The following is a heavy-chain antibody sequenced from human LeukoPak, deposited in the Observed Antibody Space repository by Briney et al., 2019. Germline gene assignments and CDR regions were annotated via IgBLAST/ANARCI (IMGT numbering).Heavy chain of an antibody. J-gene: IGHJ4*02. D-gene: IGHD3-10*01. V-gene: IGHV3-48*02. Sequence: GGSLRLSCAASGFTFSSYSMKWVRQAPGKGLEWVSYISSSSSTIYYADSVKGRFTISRDSSKSTLYLQMNSLRDEDTAVYYCAKYGSGSYYNGLYWGQGTLVTVSS. CDR3: AKYGSGSYYNGLY. CDR1: GFTFSSYS. CDR2: ISSSSSTI.